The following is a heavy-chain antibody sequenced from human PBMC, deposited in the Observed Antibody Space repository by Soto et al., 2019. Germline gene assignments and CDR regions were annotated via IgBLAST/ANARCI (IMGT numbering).Heavy chain of an antibody. D-gene: IGHD2-15*01. Sequence: QVQLVQSGAEVKKPGASVKVSCKASGYTFTSYAMHWVRQAPGQRLEWMGWINAGNGNTIYSQKFQGRVTITRDTSASTAYMELRSLRSEDTAVYYCARGSVVGFDPWGQGNLVTVSS. CDR2: INAGNGNT. V-gene: IGHV1-3*01. J-gene: IGHJ5*02. CDR1: GYTFTSYA. CDR3: ARGSVVGFDP.